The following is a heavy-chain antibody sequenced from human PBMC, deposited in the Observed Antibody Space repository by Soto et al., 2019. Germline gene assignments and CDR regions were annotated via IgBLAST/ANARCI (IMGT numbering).Heavy chain of an antibody. V-gene: IGHV3-11*01. CDR2: ISSSGGTL. J-gene: IGHJ4*02. D-gene: IGHD5-18*01. CDR1: GFTFSDDY. Sequence: GGSLRLSCGAAGFTFSDDYMSWIRQAPGKGLERVSYISSSGGTLYYAASVKGRFTISRDNAKNSLFLQMHSLRAGDTAVYYGAGASSPRDPWLDYWGQGTMFTVYS. CDR3: AGASSPRDPWLDY.